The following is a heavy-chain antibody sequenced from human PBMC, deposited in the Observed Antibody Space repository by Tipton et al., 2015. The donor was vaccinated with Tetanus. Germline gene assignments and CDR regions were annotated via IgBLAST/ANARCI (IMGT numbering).Heavy chain of an antibody. CDR3: ASIVVDYYYYGMDV. J-gene: IGHJ6*02. Sequence: SLRLSCAASGFTFSDHYMDWVRQAPGKGLEWVGRTRNKASSYTTEYAASVKGRFTISRDDSKNSLYLQMNSLKTEDTAVYYCASIVVDYYYYGMDVWGQGTTVTVSS. CDR1: GFTFSDHY. CDR2: TRNKASSYTT. D-gene: IGHD1-26*01. V-gene: IGHV3-72*01.